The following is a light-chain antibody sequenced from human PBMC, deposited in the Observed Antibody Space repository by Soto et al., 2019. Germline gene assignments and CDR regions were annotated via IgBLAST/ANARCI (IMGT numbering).Light chain of an antibody. V-gene: IGKV1-9*01. CDR1: LAVNNY. CDR2: GAS. Sequence: PLTQFPSSLSASVGDTVTITCRASLAVNNYLTWYQQKPGKAPKLLIYGASTLQSGVPSRFSGSGSGTYFTLTISGLQAEDFATYYCQQGNRFLVTFGQGTRLDI. J-gene: IGKJ5*01. CDR3: QQGNRFLVT.